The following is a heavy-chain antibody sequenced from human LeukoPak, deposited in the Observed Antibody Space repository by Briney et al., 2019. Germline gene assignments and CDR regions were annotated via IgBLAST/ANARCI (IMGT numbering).Heavy chain of an antibody. V-gene: IGHV3-66*01. CDR1: GFDISYNY. D-gene: IGHD3-9*01. Sequence: GGSLRLFCVASGFDISYNYVGWVRQAPGKGLEWVSVIHTGGTTHYTDSVKGRFTISRDNAKNSLYLQMNSLRAEDTAVYYCATRLVGDAFDIWGQGTMVTVSS. J-gene: IGHJ3*02. CDR3: ATRLVGDAFDI. CDR2: IHTGGTT.